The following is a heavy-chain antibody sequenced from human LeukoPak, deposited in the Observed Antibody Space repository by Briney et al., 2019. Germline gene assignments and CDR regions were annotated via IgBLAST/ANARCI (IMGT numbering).Heavy chain of an antibody. J-gene: IGHJ5*02. CDR3: ARDRSHQRRFHSSREENWFDP. D-gene: IGHD6-13*01. CDR2: ISSSSDYI. CDR1: EFTFSSYS. V-gene: IGHV3-21*01. Sequence: GGSLRLSCAASEFTFSSYSMNWVRQAPGKGLEWVSSISSSSDYIYYADSVKGRFTISRDNAKNSLYLQMNSLRAEDTAVYYCARDRSHQRRFHSSREENWFDPWGQGTLVTVSS.